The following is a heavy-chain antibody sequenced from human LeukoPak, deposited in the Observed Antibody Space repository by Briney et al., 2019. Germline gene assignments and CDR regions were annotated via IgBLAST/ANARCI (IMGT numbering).Heavy chain of an antibody. CDR1: GYPFTKFY. Sequence: ASVKVSCKASGYPFTKFYMHWVRQAPGPGLEWMGLMSPNGDSTLYSQKFQGRVTMTRDTSTSTDYMELSSLRSEDTAVYYCARDNSDTVKGECSGACYWWFDPWGQGTLVTVSS. D-gene: IGHD6-19*01. V-gene: IGHV1-46*01. J-gene: IGHJ5*02. CDR2: MSPNGDST. CDR3: ARDNSDTVKGECSGACYWWFDP.